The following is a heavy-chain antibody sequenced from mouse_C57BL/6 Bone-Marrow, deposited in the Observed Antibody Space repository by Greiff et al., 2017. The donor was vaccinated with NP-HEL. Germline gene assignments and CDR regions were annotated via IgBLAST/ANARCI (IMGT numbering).Heavy chain of an antibody. V-gene: IGHV14-1*01. D-gene: IGHD2-13*01. CDR2: IDPEDGDT. J-gene: IGHJ3*01. Sequence: VQLQQSGAELVRPGASVKFSCTASGFNIKDYYMHWVKQRPEQGLEWIGRIDPEDGDTEYAPKFQGKATMTADTASHTAYMQLSCLTSEDTAVYYCTSGDYVAYWGKGTLVTVSA. CDR1: GFNIKDYY. CDR3: TSGDYVAY.